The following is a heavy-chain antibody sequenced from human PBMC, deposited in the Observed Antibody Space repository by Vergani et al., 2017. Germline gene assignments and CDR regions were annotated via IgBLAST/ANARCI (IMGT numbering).Heavy chain of an antibody. Sequence: QVQLVQSGSELKKPGASVKVSCKASGYTFTSHAMNWVRQAPGQGLEWMGWINTNTGNPTYAQGFTGRFVFSLDTSVSTAYLQISSLKAEDTAVYYCARGVTMVRGVITHYYYYGMDVWGQGTTVTVSS. D-gene: IGHD3-10*01. CDR3: ARGVTMVRGVITHYYYYGMDV. CDR2: INTNTGNP. J-gene: IGHJ6*02. V-gene: IGHV7-4-1*02. CDR1: GYTFTSHA.